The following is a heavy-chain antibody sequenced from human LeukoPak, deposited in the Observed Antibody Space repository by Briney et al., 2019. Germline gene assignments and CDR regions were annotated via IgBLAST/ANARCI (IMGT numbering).Heavy chain of an antibody. Sequence: TGGSLRLSCAASGLTVSSNYMSWVRQAPGKGLEWVSVIYSGDSTYYADSVKGRFTISRDNSKNTLYLQMNSLRAEDTAVYYCARDGSDYGSGSYDYWGQGTLVTVSS. J-gene: IGHJ4*02. CDR1: GLTVSSNY. D-gene: IGHD3-10*01. V-gene: IGHV3-53*01. CDR3: ARDGSDYGSGSYDY. CDR2: IYSGDST.